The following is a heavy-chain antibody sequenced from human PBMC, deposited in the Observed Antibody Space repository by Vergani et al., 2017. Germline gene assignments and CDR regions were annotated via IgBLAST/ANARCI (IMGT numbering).Heavy chain of an antibody. Sequence: EVQLLESGGGLVQPGGSLRLSCAASGFTFSSYAMSWVRQAPGKGLEWVSAISGSGGSTYYAASVKGRFTISRDNSKNTLSLQMNSLRAEDTAVYYCARERARGYDFWSGRDAFDIWGQGTMVTVAS. D-gene: IGHD3-3*01. CDR3: ARERARGYDFWSGRDAFDI. CDR1: GFTFSSYA. CDR2: ISGSGGST. V-gene: IGHV3-23*01. J-gene: IGHJ3*02.